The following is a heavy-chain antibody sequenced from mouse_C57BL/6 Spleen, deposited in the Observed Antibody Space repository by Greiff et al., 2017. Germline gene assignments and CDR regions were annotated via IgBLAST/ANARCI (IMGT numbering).Heavy chain of an antibody. Sequence: QVQLKESGAELARPGASVKLSCKASGYTFTSYGISWVKQRTGQGLEWIGEIYPRSGNTYYNEKFKGKATLTADKSSSTAYMELRSLTSEDSAVYFCARLDDYDGAWFAYWGQGTLVTVSA. CDR3: ARLDDYDGAWFAY. CDR1: GYTFTSYG. J-gene: IGHJ3*01. CDR2: IYPRSGNT. V-gene: IGHV1-81*01. D-gene: IGHD2-4*01.